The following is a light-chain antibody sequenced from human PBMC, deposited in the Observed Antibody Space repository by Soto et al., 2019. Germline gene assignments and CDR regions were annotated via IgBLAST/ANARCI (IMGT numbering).Light chain of an antibody. J-gene: IGLJ1*01. V-gene: IGLV2-8*01. CDR3: SSHGGANNFEV. Sequence: QSVLSHPPAASWSPGQSVTISCTGTSSEIGAYNYVSWYQQHPGKVPKLIIHEVTQRPSGLPGRFSASKSGNTAFLTVSGLQAEDEADSPCSSHGGANNFEVFGTGTKVTV. CDR1: SSEIGAYNY. CDR2: EVT.